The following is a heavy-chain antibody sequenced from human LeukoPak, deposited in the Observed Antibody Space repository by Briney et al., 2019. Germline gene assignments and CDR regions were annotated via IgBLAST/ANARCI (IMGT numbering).Heavy chain of an antibody. CDR3: ARKPQVPAAIGEYYFDY. Sequence: PGGSLRLSCAASGFTVSSNYMSWARQAPGKGLEWVSVIYSGGSTYYADSVKGRFTISRDNSKNTLYLQMNSLRAEDTAVYYCARKPQVPAAIGEYYFDYWGQGTLVTVSS. CDR2: IYSGGST. V-gene: IGHV3-66*02. J-gene: IGHJ4*02. D-gene: IGHD2-2*01. CDR1: GFTVSSNY.